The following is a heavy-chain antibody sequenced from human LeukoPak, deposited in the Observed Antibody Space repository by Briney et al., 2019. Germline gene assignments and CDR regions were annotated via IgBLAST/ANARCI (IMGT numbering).Heavy chain of an antibody. Sequence: ASVKVSCKASGYTFTSYYMHWVRQAPGQGLEWMGIINPSGGSTSYAQKFQGRVTMTRDTSTSTVYMELSSLRSEDTAVYYCARDLLYAYDSSGYYPLDYWGQGTLVTVSS. CDR2: INPSGGST. J-gene: IGHJ4*02. CDR1: GYTFTSYY. D-gene: IGHD3-22*01. V-gene: IGHV1-46*01. CDR3: ARDLLYAYDSSGYYPLDY.